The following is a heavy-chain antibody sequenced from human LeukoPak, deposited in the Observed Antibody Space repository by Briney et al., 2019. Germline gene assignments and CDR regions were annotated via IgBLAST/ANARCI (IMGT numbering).Heavy chain of an antibody. D-gene: IGHD4-17*01. V-gene: IGHV3-66*01. CDR3: ARSDGDYWAPPFDY. CDR1: GFTVSSNY. Sequence: GGSLRLSCAASGFTVSSNYMSWVRQAPGKGLEWVSVIYSGGSTYYADSVKGRFTISRDNSKNTLYLQMNSLRAEDTAVYYCARSDGDYWAPPFDYWGQGTLVTVSS. J-gene: IGHJ4*02. CDR2: IYSGGST.